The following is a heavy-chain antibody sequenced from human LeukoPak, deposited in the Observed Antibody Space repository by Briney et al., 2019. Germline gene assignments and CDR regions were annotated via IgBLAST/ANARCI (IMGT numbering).Heavy chain of an antibody. CDR3: ARVPASMRNFGWLLGLALDWFDP. CDR2: TSAYNGNT. CDR1: GYTFTSYG. V-gene: IGHV1-18*01. Sequence: ASVKVSCKASGYTFTSYGISWVRQAPGQGLEWMGWTSAYNGNTNYAQKLQGRVTMTTDTSTSTAYMELRSLRSDDTAVYYCARVPASMRNFGWLLGLALDWFDPWGQGTLVTVSS. D-gene: IGHD3-9*01. J-gene: IGHJ5*02.